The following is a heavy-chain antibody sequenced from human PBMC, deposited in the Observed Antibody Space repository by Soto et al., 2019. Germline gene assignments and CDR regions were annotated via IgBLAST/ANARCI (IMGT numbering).Heavy chain of an antibody. CDR2: ISSSGSTI. D-gene: IGHD2-2*02. CDR3: ARGYCSSTSCYRDWYFDL. CDR1: GFTFSDYY. J-gene: IGHJ2*01. Sequence: VQLVESGGGLVKPGGSLRLSCAASGFTFSDYYMSWIRQAPGKGLEWVSYISSSGSTIYYADSVKGRFTISRDNAKNSLYLQMNSLRAEDTAVYYCARGYCSSTSCYRDWYFDLWGRGTLVTVSS. V-gene: IGHV3-11*01.